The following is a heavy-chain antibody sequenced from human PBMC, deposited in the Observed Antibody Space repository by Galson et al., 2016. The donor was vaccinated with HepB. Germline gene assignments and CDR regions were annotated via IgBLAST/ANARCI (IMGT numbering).Heavy chain of an antibody. J-gene: IGHJ6*03. CDR2: ISSDSSSI. V-gene: IGHV3-48*02. CDR1: GFIFSRYN. CDR3: SREDYYYMDV. Sequence: SCAASGFIFSRYNINWVRQGPGKGLEWVSYISSDSSSISYADSVKGRLTISRDNAKNLVYLQMNSLRDEDTAVYYCSREDYYYMDVWGKGTTVTVSS.